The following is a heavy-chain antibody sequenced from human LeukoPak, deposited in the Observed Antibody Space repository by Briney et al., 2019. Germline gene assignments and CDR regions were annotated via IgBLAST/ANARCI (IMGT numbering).Heavy chain of an antibody. Sequence: GGSLRLSCAASGFTVSSKYMNWVRQAPGKGLEWVSSISSSSSYIYYADSVKGRFTISRDNAKNSLYLQMNSLRAEDTAVYYCARGIEMATILEPYYFDYWGQGTLVTVSS. V-gene: IGHV3-21*01. CDR3: ARGIEMATILEPYYFDY. D-gene: IGHD5-24*01. CDR2: ISSSSSYI. CDR1: GFTVSSKY. J-gene: IGHJ4*02.